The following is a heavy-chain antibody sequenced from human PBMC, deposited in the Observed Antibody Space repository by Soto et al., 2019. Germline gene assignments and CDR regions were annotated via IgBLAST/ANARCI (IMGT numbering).Heavy chain of an antibody. V-gene: IGHV1-8*01. CDR3: ALSYSLRRYCYMDV. CDR1: GYTFTSYD. D-gene: IGHD2-15*01. CDR2: MNPNSGNT. J-gene: IGHJ6*03. Sequence: ASVKVSCKASGYTFTSYDINWVRQATGQGLEWMGWMNPNSGNTGYAQKFQGRVTMTRNTSISTAYMELSSLRSEDTAVYYCALSYSLRRYCYMDVWGKGTTVTVSS.